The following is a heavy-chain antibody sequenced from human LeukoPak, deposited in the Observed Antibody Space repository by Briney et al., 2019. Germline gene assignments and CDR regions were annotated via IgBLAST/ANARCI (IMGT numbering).Heavy chain of an antibody. Sequence: PGGSLRLSCAASGFTFSSYGMHWVRQAPGKGLEWVAVISYDGSNKYYADSVKGRFTISRDNSKNTLYLQMNCLRAEDTAVYYCAKLPKAKCRDGYNCNFDYWGQGTLVTVSS. V-gene: IGHV3-30*18. J-gene: IGHJ4*02. CDR2: ISYDGSNK. D-gene: IGHD5-24*01. CDR1: GFTFSSYG. CDR3: AKLPKAKCRDGYNCNFDY.